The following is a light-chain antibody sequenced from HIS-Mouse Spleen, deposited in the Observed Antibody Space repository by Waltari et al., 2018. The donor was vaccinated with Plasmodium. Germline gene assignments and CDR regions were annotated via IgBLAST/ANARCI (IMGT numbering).Light chain of an antibody. CDR3: MIWHSSAWV. CDR2: YKSDSDK. V-gene: IGLV5-45*03. CDR1: SGIHVGTYR. Sequence: QAVLTQPSSLSASPGASASLTCPLRSGIHVGTYRIIWYQQKPGSPPQYLLRYKSDSDKQQGSGVPSRFSGSKDASANAGILLISGLQSEDEADYYCMIWHSSAWVFGGGTKLTVL. J-gene: IGLJ3*02.